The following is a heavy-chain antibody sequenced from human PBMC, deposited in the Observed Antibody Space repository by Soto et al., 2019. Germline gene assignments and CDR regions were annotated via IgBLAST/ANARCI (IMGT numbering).Heavy chain of an antibody. D-gene: IGHD6-19*01. CDR3: ARAYSSGWVAYNYGMDV. CDR1: GDTFSNYG. Sequence: QVQLVQSGAEVRKPGSSVRVSCKASGDTFSNYGISWVRQAPGQGLEWMGGIIPMFGTANQAQKFQGRVTITADESTSTADMELRSLRYEDTAVYYCARAYSSGWVAYNYGMDVW. J-gene: IGHJ6*01. CDR2: IIPMFGTA. V-gene: IGHV1-69*12.